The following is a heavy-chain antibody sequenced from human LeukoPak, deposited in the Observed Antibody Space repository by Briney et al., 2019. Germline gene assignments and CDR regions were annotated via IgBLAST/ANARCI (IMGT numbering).Heavy chain of an antibody. CDR3: ARGYYYDSRSPVGY. Sequence: PSETLSLTCAVYGGSFSGYYWSWIRQPPGKGLEWIGEINHSGSTNYNPSLKSRVTISVDTSKNQFSLKLSSVTAADTAVYYCARGYYYDSRSPVGYWGQGTLVTVSS. D-gene: IGHD3-22*01. J-gene: IGHJ4*02. V-gene: IGHV4-34*01. CDR1: GGSFSGYY. CDR2: INHSGST.